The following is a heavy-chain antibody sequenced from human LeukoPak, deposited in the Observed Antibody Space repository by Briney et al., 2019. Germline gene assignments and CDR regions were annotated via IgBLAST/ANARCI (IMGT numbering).Heavy chain of an antibody. CDR1: GGSISIYY. CDR2: IYTSGNT. Sequence: SETLSLTCTVSGGSISIYYWSWIRQPTGKGLEWIGRIYTSGNTKYNPSLKSRVTMSLDTSKTQFCLQLSSVTAADTAVYYCARGVAGNGYYFDYWGQGTLVTVSS. V-gene: IGHV4-4*07. D-gene: IGHD6-19*01. J-gene: IGHJ4*02. CDR3: ARGVAGNGYYFDY.